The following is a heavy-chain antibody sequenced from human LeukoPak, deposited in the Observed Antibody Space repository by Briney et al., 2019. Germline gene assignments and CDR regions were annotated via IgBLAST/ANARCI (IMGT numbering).Heavy chain of an antibody. CDR3: VKDKGGITMVRGVIGYFDY. V-gene: IGHV3-64D*09. CDR2: ISSNGGST. Sequence: GGSLRLSCSASGFTFSSYAMHWVRQAPGKGLEYVSAISSNGGSTYYADSVKGRFTIYRDNSKNTLYLQMSSLRAEDTAVYYCVKDKGGITMVRGVIGYFDYWGQGTLVSVSS. J-gene: IGHJ4*02. CDR1: GFTFSSYA. D-gene: IGHD3-10*01.